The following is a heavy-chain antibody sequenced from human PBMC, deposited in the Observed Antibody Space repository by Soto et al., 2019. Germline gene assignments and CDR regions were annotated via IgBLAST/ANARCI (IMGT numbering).Heavy chain of an antibody. CDR2: IKQDGSEK. V-gene: IGHV3-7*01. CDR3: ARVGYYDFWSGYYKVYYYYMDV. D-gene: IGHD3-3*01. Sequence: EVQLVESGGGLVQPGGSLRLSCAASGFTFSSYWMRWVRQAPGKGLEWVANIKQDGSEKYYVDSVKGRFTISRDNAKNSLYLQMNSLRAEDTAVYYCARVGYYDFWSGYYKVYYYYMDVWGKGTTVTVSS. J-gene: IGHJ6*03. CDR1: GFTFSSYW.